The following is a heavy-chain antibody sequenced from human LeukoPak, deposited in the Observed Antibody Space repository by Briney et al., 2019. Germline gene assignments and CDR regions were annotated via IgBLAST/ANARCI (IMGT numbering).Heavy chain of an antibody. V-gene: IGHV3-48*02. CDR2: ISSSSSTI. D-gene: IGHD3-22*01. CDR1: GFTFSSYS. J-gene: IGHJ5*02. Sequence: GGSLRLSCAASGFTFSSYSMNWVRQAPGKGLEWVSYISSSSSTIYYADSVKGRFTISRDNAKNSLYLQMNSLRDEDTAVYYCAKDRYYYDSSGYPNHWGQGTLVTVSS. CDR3: AKDRYYYDSSGYPNH.